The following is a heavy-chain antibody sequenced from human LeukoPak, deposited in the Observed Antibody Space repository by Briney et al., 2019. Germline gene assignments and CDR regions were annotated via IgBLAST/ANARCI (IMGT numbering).Heavy chain of an antibody. Sequence: EASLKVSCKASGYTFTGYYMHWVRQAPGQGLEWMGIINPSGGSTSYAQKFQGRVTMTRDTSTSTVYMELSSLRSEDTAVYYCARGKSYDILTGYLDFDYWGQGTLVTVSS. CDR2: INPSGGST. D-gene: IGHD3-9*01. V-gene: IGHV1-46*01. CDR3: ARGKSYDILTGYLDFDY. CDR1: GYTFTGYY. J-gene: IGHJ4*02.